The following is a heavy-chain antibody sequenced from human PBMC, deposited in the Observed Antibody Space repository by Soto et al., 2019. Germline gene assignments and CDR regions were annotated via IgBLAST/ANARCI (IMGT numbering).Heavy chain of an antibody. CDR2: ISYDGSNK. J-gene: IGHJ4*02. CDR3: ARDRLGSSWLFDY. D-gene: IGHD6-13*01. Sequence: GGSLRLSCAASGFTFSSYAMHWVRQAPGKGLEGVAVISYDGSNKYYADSVKGRFTISRDNSKNTLYLQMNSLRAEDTAVYYCARDRLGSSWLFDYWGQGTLVTVSS. V-gene: IGHV3-30-3*01. CDR1: GFTFSSYA.